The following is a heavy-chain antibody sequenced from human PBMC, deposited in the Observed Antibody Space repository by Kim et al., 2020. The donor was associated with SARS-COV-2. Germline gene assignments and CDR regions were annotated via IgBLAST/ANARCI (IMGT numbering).Heavy chain of an antibody. Sequence: GGSLRLSCAASGFTFSSYSMNWVRQAPGKGLEWVSSITTTSSTVSYADSVRGRFTISRDNAKDSLYLQMNSLRAEDTAVYYCARGPASDGSYYFDYWGQGTLVTVSS. V-gene: IGHV3-48*04. D-gene: IGHD2-21*01. J-gene: IGHJ4*02. CDR1: GFTFSSYS. CDR2: ITTTSSTV. CDR3: ARGPASDGSYYFDY.